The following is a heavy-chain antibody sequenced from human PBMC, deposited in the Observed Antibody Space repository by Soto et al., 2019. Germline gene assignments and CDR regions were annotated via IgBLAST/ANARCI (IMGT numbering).Heavy chain of an antibody. V-gene: IGHV3-30*18. Sequence: QVQLVESGGGVVQPGRSLRLSCAASGFTFSSYGMHWVRQAPGKGLEWVAVISYDGSNKYYADSVKGRFTISRDNSKNTLYLQMNRLRAEDTAVYYCAKDQLRGVRGVITYYYGMDVWGQGTTVTVS. J-gene: IGHJ6*02. D-gene: IGHD3-10*01. CDR3: AKDQLRGVRGVITYYYGMDV. CDR1: GFTFSSYG. CDR2: ISYDGSNK.